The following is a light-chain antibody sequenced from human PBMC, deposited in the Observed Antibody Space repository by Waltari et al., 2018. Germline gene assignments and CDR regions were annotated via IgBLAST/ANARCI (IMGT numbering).Light chain of an antibody. CDR3: SSHTATVPHV. CDR1: SNDVGGYGY. Sequence: QSALTQPVSVSGSPGQSITISCTGTSNDVGGYGYVSWYQQYPGKAPKLIIYEVSYRPSGISTRFSGSKSGNTASLTISGLQAEDEADYYCSSHTATVPHVFGTGTRVTVV. CDR2: EVS. V-gene: IGLV2-14*01. J-gene: IGLJ1*01.